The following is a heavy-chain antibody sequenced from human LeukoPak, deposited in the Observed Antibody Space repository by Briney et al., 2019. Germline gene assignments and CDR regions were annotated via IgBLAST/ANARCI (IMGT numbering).Heavy chain of an antibody. Sequence: PSETLSLTCTVSGGSISSSSYYWGWIRQPPGKGLEWIGSIYYSGSTYYNPSLKSRVTISVDTSKNQFSLKLSSVTAADTAVYYCARRVRSSLVGYYGMDVWGQGTTVTVSS. CDR2: IYYSGST. V-gene: IGHV4-39*07. D-gene: IGHD6-13*01. CDR3: ARRVRSSLVGYYGMDV. CDR1: GGSISSSSYY. J-gene: IGHJ6*02.